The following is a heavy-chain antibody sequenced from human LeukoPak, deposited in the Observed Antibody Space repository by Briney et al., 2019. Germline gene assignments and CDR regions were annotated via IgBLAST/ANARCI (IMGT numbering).Heavy chain of an antibody. CDR1: GGTFSSYA. J-gene: IGHJ6*03. Sequence: SVKVSCKASGGTFSSYAISWVRQAPGQGLEWMGGIIPIFGTANYAQKFQGRVTMTRDTSISTAYMELSRLRSDDTAVYYCARGPHYYYYMDVWGKGTTVTVSS. CDR2: IIPIFGTA. CDR3: ARGPHYYYYMDV. V-gene: IGHV1-69*05.